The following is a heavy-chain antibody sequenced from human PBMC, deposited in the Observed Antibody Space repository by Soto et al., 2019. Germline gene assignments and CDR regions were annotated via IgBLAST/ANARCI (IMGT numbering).Heavy chain of an antibody. CDR3: ARTVRAYGMDV. V-gene: IGHV3-7*03. CDR1: GFTFSRYW. CDR2: IKQDGSEK. Sequence: GGSLRLSCAASGFTFSRYWMSWVRQAPGKGLEWVAKIKQDGSEKYYVDSVKGRFTISRDNAKNSLYLQMNRLRAEDTAVYYCARTVRAYGMDVWGQGTTVTVSS. J-gene: IGHJ6*02. D-gene: IGHD3-10*01.